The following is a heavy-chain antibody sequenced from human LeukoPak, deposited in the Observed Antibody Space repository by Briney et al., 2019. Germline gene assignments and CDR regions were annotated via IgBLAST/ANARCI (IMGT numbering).Heavy chain of an antibody. D-gene: IGHD3-3*01. J-gene: IGHJ6*02. CDR2: INPNSGGT. CDR3: ARDEIVRETVYDFWSGYQPPPPSYYYYGMDV. Sequence: ASVKVSCKASGYTFTGYYMHWVRQAPGQGLEWMGWINPNSGGTNYAQKFQGRVTMTRDTSISTAYMELSRLRSDDTAVYYCARDEIVRETVYDFWSGYQPPPPSYYYYGMDVWGQGTTVTVSS. CDR1: GYTFTGYY. V-gene: IGHV1-2*02.